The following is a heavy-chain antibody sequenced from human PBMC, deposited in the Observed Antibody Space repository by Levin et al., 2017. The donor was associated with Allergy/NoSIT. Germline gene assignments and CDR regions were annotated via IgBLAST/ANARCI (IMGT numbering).Heavy chain of an antibody. D-gene: IGHD3-3*01. CDR2: ISHSGTT. J-gene: IGHJ5*02. V-gene: IGHV4-38-2*01. Sequence: GSLRLSCAVSGYFISSGYYWGWIRQPPGKGLEWIGSISHSGTTYYNPSLKSRVTISVDTSKNQFSLKLSSVTAADTAVYYCARRPTVFGVVNNVWFDPWGQGTLVTVSS. CDR1: GYFISSGYY. CDR3: ARRPTVFGVVNNVWFDP.